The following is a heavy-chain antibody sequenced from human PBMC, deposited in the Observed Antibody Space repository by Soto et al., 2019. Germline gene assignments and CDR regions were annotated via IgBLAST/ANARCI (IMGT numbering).Heavy chain of an antibody. CDR1: GFTFSSYS. Sequence: EVQLVESGGGLVQPGGSLRLSCAASGFTFSSYSMNWVRQAPGKGLEWVSYISSSSSTIYYADSVKGRFTISRDNAKNSLYLQMNSLRAEDTAVYYCARDSWPQVDCSGGSCVRPVQHWGQGTLVTVSS. CDR2: ISSSSSTI. V-gene: IGHV3-48*01. J-gene: IGHJ1*01. CDR3: ARDSWPQVDCSGGSCVRPVQH. D-gene: IGHD2-15*01.